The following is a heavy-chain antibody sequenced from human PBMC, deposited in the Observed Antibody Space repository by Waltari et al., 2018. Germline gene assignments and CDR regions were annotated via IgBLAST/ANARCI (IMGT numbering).Heavy chain of an antibody. D-gene: IGHD6-6*01. J-gene: IGHJ6*02. CDR1: GGTFSSYA. CDR2: IIPIFGTA. CDR3: ARDRDVAARPVYYYYGMDV. V-gene: IGHV1-69*01. Sequence: QVQLVQSGAEVKKPGSSVKVSCRASGGTFSSYAISWVRQAPGTGLEWMGGIIPIFGTANYAQKSQGRVTITADESTSTAYMELSSLRSEDTAVYYCARDRDVAARPVYYYYGMDVWGQGTTVTVSS.